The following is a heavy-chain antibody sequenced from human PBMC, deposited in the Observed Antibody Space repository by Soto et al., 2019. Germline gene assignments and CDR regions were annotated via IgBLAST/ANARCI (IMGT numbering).Heavy chain of an antibody. CDR2: IYYSGST. V-gene: IGHV4-39*01. Sequence: QLQLQESGPGLVKPSETLSLTCTVSGGSITTSGYYWGWIRQPPGKGLEWIGTIYYSGSTYYNPSLKSRVTISVDTSKNQFSLKLRSMTAADTAVYYCARHAVLEWLRAGYYFDYWGQGTLVTVSS. CDR1: GGSITTSGYY. J-gene: IGHJ4*02. CDR3: ARHAVLEWLRAGYYFDY. D-gene: IGHD3-3*01.